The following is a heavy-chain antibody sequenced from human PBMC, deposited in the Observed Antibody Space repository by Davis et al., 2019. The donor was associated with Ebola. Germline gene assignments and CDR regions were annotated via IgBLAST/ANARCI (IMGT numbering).Heavy chain of an antibody. CDR2: IQQDGSEK. CDR1: GFTFSNYW. V-gene: IGHV3-7*01. Sequence: GESLKISCAASGFTFSNYWMTWVRQTPGKGLEWVANIQQDGSEKNYVDSVKGRFTISRDNAKNSLYLQMDSLRAEDTAVYYCASRYSSLYYFDYWGQGTLVTVSS. J-gene: IGHJ4*02. CDR3: ASRYSSLYYFDY. D-gene: IGHD6-19*01.